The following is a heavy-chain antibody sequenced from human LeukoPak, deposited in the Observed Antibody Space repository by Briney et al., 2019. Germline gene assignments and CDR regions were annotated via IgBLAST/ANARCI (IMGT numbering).Heavy chain of an antibody. CDR3: AKSLSYGYLNY. J-gene: IGHJ4*02. D-gene: IGHD5-18*01. V-gene: IGHV4-61*02. Sequence: SETLSLTCTVSGGSISSGSDYWRWIRQPAGKGREWIVRIYTSGSTNYNPSLKSRFTISVDTSKNQFSLKLSSVTAADTAVYYCAKSLSYGYLNYWGQGTLVTVSS. CDR1: GGSISSGSDY. CDR2: IYTSGST.